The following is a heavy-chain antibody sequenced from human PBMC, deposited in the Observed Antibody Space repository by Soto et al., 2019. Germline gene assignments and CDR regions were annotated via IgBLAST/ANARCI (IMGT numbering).Heavy chain of an antibody. CDR2: ISGSGGRT. Sequence: EVQRLESGGGLVQPGGSLRLSCAASGFTFISYAMSWVRQAPGKGLEWVSAISGSGGRTYYADSVKGRFTISRDNSKNTRDRQMNSLRAEDTAVYYCAGAVAPLKYYYDSRGCCFWGEGTMVT. D-gene: IGHD3-22*01. J-gene: IGHJ4*02. V-gene: IGHV3-23*01. CDR1: GFTFISYA. CDR3: AGAVAPLKYYYDSRGCCF.